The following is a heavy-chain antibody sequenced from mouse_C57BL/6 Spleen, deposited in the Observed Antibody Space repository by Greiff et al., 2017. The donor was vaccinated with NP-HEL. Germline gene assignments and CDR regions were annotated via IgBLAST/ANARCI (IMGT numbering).Heavy chain of an antibody. Sequence: EVQLQQSGPELVKPGASVTISCKASGYSFTDYNMNWVKQSNGKSLEWLGVLNPNSGTTSYNPKFKGKATLTVDQSSSTAYMQLNSLTSEDSSVYYCARREADYYGSSYYAMDYWGQGTSVTVSS. V-gene: IGHV1-39*01. CDR1: GYSFTDYN. CDR3: ARREADYYGSSYYAMDY. J-gene: IGHJ4*01. CDR2: LNPNSGTT. D-gene: IGHD1-1*01.